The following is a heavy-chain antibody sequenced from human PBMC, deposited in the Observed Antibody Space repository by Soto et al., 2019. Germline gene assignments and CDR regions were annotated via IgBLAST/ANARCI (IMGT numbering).Heavy chain of an antibody. CDR3: AGGGAMGVDP. CDR2: IDGHSGTT. V-gene: IGHV3-74*01. CDR1: GFFFNDKW. J-gene: IGHJ5*02. Sequence: GGSLRLSCTGSGFFFNDKWMHWVRQAPGKGLVWVARIDGHSGTTNYADSVRGRFTISRDNAKNTVYLHLNTLTDEDTAVYYCAGGGAMGVDPWGQGT. D-gene: IGHD3-10*01.